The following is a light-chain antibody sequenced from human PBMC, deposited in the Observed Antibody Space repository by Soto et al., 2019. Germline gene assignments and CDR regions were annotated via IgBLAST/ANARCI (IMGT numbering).Light chain of an antibody. V-gene: IGKV3-11*01. CDR2: DAS. Sequence: EIVLTQSPATLSLSPGERATLSCRASQSVSSYLAWYQQKPGQAPRLLIYDASNRATGIPARFSGSGSGTDFTLTCSSLEPEDFAVYYCQQRSNWPPFGGGTKVDIK. CDR1: QSVSSY. J-gene: IGKJ4*01. CDR3: QQRSNWPP.